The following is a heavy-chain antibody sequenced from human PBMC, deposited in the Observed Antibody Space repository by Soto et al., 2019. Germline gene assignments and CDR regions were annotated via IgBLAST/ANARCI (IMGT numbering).Heavy chain of an antibody. CDR1: NYTFSSYG. D-gene: IGHD3-16*02. CDR2: ISTYNGNT. J-gene: IGHJ5*02. Sequence: QVQLVQSGAEVKKPGASVKVSCKASNYTFSSYGISWVRQAPGQGLEWMGWISTYNGNTNYAQKFQGRVTMTTDTSTSTAYKELRSLRSEDPAVYCCGRGSGELSLCGWFDLCGQGTLFSVSS. V-gene: IGHV1-18*01. CDR3: GRGSGELSLCGWFDL.